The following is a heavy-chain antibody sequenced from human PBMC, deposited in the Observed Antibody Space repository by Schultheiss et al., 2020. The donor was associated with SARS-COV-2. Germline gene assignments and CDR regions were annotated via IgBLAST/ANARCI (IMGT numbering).Heavy chain of an antibody. D-gene: IGHD3-22*01. CDR1: GYTFTDYY. CDR3: ARDHHFYDSSGYPNWFDP. V-gene: IGHV1-69*13. Sequence: SVKVSCKASGYTFTDYYMHWVRQAPGQGLEWMGGIIPIFGTANYAQKFQGRDTITADESTSTSYMELSSLISEDTAVYYCARDHHFYDSSGYPNWFDPCIRGALGTVAS. CDR2: IIPIFGTA. J-gene: IGHJ5*02.